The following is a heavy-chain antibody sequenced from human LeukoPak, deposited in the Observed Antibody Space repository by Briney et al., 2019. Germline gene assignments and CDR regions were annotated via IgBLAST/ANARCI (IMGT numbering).Heavy chain of an antibody. V-gene: IGHV3-21*01. Sequence: GGSLRLSCAASGFTFSSYSMNWVRQAPGKGLEWISSISSSSSYIYYADSVKGRFTISRDNAKNSLYLQMNSLRAEDTAVYYCARVGVSTYSFDYWGQGTLVTVSS. CDR2: ISSSSSYI. D-gene: IGHD4-11*01. J-gene: IGHJ4*02. CDR1: GFTFSSYS. CDR3: ARVGVSTYSFDY.